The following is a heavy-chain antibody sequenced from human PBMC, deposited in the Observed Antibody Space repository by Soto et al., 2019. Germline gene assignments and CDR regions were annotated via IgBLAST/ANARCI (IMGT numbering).Heavy chain of an antibody. CDR3: SRSPQKYRYSNLFYY. Sequence: EVQLVESGGGLVQPGGSLRLSCAASGFTFSSYEMNWVRQAPGKGLEWVSYISSSGSTIYYADSVKGRFTISRDNAKNALYLQMNSLRAEDTAVDYFSRSPQKYRYSNLFYYWGQGTLGTVSS. J-gene: IGHJ4*02. V-gene: IGHV3-48*03. CDR1: GFTFSSYE. D-gene: IGHD6-13*01. CDR2: ISSSGSTI.